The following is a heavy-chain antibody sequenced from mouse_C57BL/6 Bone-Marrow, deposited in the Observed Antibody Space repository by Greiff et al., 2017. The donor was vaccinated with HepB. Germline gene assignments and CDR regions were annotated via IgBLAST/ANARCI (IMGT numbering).Heavy chain of an antibody. CDR1: GYTFTSYW. D-gene: IGHD4-1*01. V-gene: IGHV1-7*01. CDR3: AQDSNLPAWFAY. CDR2: INPSSGYT. Sequence: VKLVESGAELAKPGASVKLSCKASGYTFTSYWMHWVNQRPGQGLEWIGYINPSSGYTKYNQKFKDKATLTADKSSSTAYMQLSSLTYEDSAVYYCAQDSNLPAWFAYWGQGTLVTVSA. J-gene: IGHJ3*01.